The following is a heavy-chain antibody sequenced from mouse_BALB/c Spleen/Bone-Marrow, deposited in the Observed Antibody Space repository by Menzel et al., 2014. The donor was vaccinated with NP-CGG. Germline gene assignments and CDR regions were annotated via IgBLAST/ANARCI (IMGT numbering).Heavy chain of an antibody. CDR1: GYSFTGYF. V-gene: IGHV1-37*01. CDR3: GRSGYYGRSYFDV. Sequence: VQLQHSGPELVKPGASVKISCKASGYSFTGYFMNWAKQSHGKSLEWIGRINPYNGDTFYNQKFKGKATLTVDKSSSTAHMELLSLTSEDSAVYYCGRSGYYGRSYFDVWGAGTTVTVSS. D-gene: IGHD1-1*01. CDR2: INPYNGDT. J-gene: IGHJ1*01.